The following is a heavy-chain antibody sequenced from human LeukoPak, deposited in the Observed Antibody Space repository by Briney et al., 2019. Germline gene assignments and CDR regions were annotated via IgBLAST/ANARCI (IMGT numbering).Heavy chain of an antibody. CDR1: GFTFSSYA. Sequence: GGSLRLSCAAPGFTFSSYAMSWVRQAPGKGLEWVSAISGSGGSTYYADSVKGRFTISRDNSKNTLYLQMNSLRAEDTAVYYCAKDHYDSSGYYPYYFDYWGQGTLVTVSS. CDR2: ISGSGGST. CDR3: AKDHYDSSGYYPYYFDY. J-gene: IGHJ4*02. V-gene: IGHV3-23*01. D-gene: IGHD3-22*01.